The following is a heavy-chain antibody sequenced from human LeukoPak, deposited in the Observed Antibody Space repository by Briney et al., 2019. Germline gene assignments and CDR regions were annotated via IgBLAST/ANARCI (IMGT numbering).Heavy chain of an antibody. CDR3: ARELGNHYGSSGYYYGMDV. V-gene: IGHV1-18*01. CDR2: ISAYNGNT. J-gene: IGHJ6*02. D-gene: IGHD3-10*01. CDR1: GYTFTSYG. Sequence: ASVKVSCKASGYTFTSYGISWVRQAPGQGLEWMGWISAYNGNTNYAQKLQGRVTMTTDTSTSTAYMELRSLRSDDTAVYYCARELGNHYGSSGYYYGMDVWGQGTTVTVSS.